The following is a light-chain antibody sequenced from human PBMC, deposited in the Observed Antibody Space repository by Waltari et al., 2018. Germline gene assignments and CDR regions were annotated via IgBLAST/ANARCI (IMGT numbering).Light chain of an antibody. Sequence: QSALTQPASVSGSPGPSITISCTGTSSDVGGYNYVSWYQQPPGKAPKLMIYDVSKRPSGVSNRFSGSKSGNTASLTISGLQAEDEADYYCCSYAGSSTFKVFGTGTKVTVL. CDR1: SSDVGGYNY. CDR2: DVS. V-gene: IGLV2-23*02. CDR3: CSYAGSSTFKV. J-gene: IGLJ1*01.